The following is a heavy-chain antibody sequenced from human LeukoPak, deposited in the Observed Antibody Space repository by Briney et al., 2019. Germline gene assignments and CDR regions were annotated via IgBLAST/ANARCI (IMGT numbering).Heavy chain of an antibody. CDR3: ARVKWVYYFDY. CDR2: IYYSGST. V-gene: IGHV4-59*01. CDR1: GGSISSYY. D-gene: IGHD3-22*01. Sequence: SETLSLTCTVSGGSISSYYWSWIRHPPAKGLEWIGYIYYSGSTNYNPSLKSRVTISLDTSKNQFSLKLSSVTAADTAVYYCARVKWVYYFDYWGQGTLVTVSS. J-gene: IGHJ4*02.